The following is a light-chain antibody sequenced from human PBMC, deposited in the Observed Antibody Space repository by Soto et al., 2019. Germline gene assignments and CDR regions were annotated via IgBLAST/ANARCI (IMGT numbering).Light chain of an antibody. CDR1: QSISSY. V-gene: IGKV1-39*01. CDR2: AAS. J-gene: IGKJ5*01. Sequence: DIQMTQSPSSLSASVGDRVTITCRAIQSISSYLNWYQQKPGKAPKLLIYAASSLQSGVPSRFSGSGSGTDFTLTISSLQPEDFATYYCQQSYSTLLTFGQGTRLEIK. CDR3: QQSYSTLLT.